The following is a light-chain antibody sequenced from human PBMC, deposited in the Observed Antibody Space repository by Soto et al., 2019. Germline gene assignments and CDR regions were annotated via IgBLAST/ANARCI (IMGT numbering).Light chain of an antibody. J-gene: IGKJ5*01. Sequence: EIVLTQSQVTLSLSPGERATLSCSASQSVSNNYLAWYQQKPGQAPRLLIYGASSRATGIPDRFSGSGSGTDFTLTISILETAYFAVYYCQQYGSSPPITFDQGTRLDIK. CDR2: GAS. CDR1: QSVSNNY. CDR3: QQYGSSPPIT. V-gene: IGKV3-20*01.